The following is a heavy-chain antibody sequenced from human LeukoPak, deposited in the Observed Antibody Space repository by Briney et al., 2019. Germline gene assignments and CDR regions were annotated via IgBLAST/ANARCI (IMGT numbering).Heavy chain of an antibody. CDR2: ISGGGGNT. D-gene: IGHD3-3*01. CDR1: GFTFGDYA. V-gene: IGHV3-23*01. Sequence: GGSLRLSCTASGFTFGDYAMSWVRQAPGKGLEWVSGISGGGGNTYYADSVKGRFTISRDNSKNTLYLQMNSLRAEDTAVYYCAPGRFLEWLSPPADYWGQGTLVTVSS. CDR3: APGRFLEWLSPPADY. J-gene: IGHJ4*02.